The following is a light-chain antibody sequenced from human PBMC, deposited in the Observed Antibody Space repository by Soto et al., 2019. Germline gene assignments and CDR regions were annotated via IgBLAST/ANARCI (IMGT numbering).Light chain of an antibody. J-gene: IGLJ1*01. Sequence: QSALTQPASVSGSPGQSITISCTGTSSDVGGYNYVSWFQQHPGKAPKLMIYDVRNRPSGISNRFSGSKSRNTASLTISGLQAEDEADYYCNSYTSSSTYVFGTGTKVTVL. V-gene: IGLV2-14*01. CDR3: NSYTSSSTYV. CDR1: SSDVGGYNY. CDR2: DVR.